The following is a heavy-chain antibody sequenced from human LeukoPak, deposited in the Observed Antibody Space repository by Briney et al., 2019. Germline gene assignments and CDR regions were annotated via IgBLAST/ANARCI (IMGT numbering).Heavy chain of an antibody. CDR3: ARDRVTGTGIAFDI. V-gene: IGHV4-34*01. J-gene: IGHJ3*02. CDR2: INHSGST. CDR1: GGSFSGYY. D-gene: IGHD1-20*01. Sequence: PSETLSLTCAVYGGSFSGYYWSWIRQPPGKGLEWIGEINHSGSTYYNPSLKSRVTISVDTSKNQFSLKLSSVTAADTAVYYCARDRVTGTGIAFDIWGQGTMVTVSS.